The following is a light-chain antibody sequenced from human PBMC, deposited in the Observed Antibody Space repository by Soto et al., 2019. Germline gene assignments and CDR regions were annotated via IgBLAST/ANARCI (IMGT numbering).Light chain of an antibody. CDR1: QGISSW. Sequence: DMQMTQSQPSVSPSGGAIVTITPGASQGISSWLAWYQQKPGKAPKLLIYDASDLETGVPSRFSGSGSGTGFTFTISSLQPEDFATYYCQQYESLPLTSGQRTRLAI. V-gene: IGKV1-33*01. J-gene: IGKJ5*01. CDR2: DAS. CDR3: QQYESLPLT.